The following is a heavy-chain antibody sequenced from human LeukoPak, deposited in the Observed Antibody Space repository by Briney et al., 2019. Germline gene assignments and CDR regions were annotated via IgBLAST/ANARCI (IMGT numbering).Heavy chain of an antibody. CDR2: IKQDGSEK. J-gene: IGHJ5*02. CDR3: ARVGYYDILTGYYLNWFDP. D-gene: IGHD3-9*01. Sequence: PGGSLRLSCAASGFTFSSYWMSWVRQAPGKGLEWVANIKQDGSEKYYVDSVKGRFTISRDNAKNSLYLQMNSLRAEDTAVYYCARVGYYDILTGYYLNWFDPWGQGTLVTVSS. CDR1: GFTFSSYW. V-gene: IGHV3-7*03.